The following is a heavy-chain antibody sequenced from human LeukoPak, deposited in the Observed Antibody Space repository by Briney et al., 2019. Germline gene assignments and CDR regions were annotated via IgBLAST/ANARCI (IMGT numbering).Heavy chain of an antibody. D-gene: IGHD1-14*01. CDR3: ARYVDHVGFDY. J-gene: IGHJ4*02. Sequence: GGSLRLSCAASGFTFDDYGLTWVRQGPGKGLEWVSSVNWNGDNTHYADSVKGRFTISRDNAKNSLYLQMNGRRAEDTAFYYCARYVDHVGFDYWGQGALVTVSS. V-gene: IGHV3-20*04. CDR2: VNWNGDNT. CDR1: GFTFDDYG.